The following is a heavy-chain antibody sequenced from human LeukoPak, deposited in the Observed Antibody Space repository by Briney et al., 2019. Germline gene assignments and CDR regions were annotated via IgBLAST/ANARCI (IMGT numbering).Heavy chain of an antibody. CDR3: AKDPNGDYVGALDG. Sequence: GGSLRLSCAASQFTFSYYYMSWIRQAPGKGLEGVSSITVNGGGISYADSVKSRFTISRDNSKNTLYLQMNSLRAEDTAVYYCAKDPNGDYVGALDGWDQGTRVTVSS. D-gene: IGHD4-17*01. CDR1: QFTFSYYY. J-gene: IGHJ3*01. V-gene: IGHV3-23*01. CDR2: ITVNGGGI.